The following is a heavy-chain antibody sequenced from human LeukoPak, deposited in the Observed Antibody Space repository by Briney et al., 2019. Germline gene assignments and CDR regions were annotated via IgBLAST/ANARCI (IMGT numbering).Heavy chain of an antibody. J-gene: IGHJ5*01. CDR3: ARDAGYYGSGRYWFDY. V-gene: IGHV1-3*01. D-gene: IGHD3-10*01. CDR2: INAGNGNT. CDR1: GYTFTSYA. Sequence: GASVKVSCKASGYTFTSYAMHWVRQAPGQRLEWMGWINAGNGNTKYSQKFQGRVTITRDTSASTAYMELSSLRSEDTAVYYCARDAGYYGSGRYWFDYWGQGTLVTVSS.